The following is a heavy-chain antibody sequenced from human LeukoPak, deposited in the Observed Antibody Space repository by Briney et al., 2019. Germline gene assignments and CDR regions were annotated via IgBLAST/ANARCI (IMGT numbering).Heavy chain of an antibody. Sequence: PGGSLRLSCAASGFTFSSYAMSWVRQAPGKGLEWVSAISGSGGSTYYADSVKGRFTISRDNSKNTLYLQMNSLRAEDTAVYYCAKANPPYTLFTGDGYYHWGQGTLVTVSS. D-gene: IGHD5-24*01. V-gene: IGHV3-23*01. J-gene: IGHJ4*02. CDR3: AKANPPYTLFTGDGYYH. CDR1: GFTFSSYA. CDR2: ISGSGGST.